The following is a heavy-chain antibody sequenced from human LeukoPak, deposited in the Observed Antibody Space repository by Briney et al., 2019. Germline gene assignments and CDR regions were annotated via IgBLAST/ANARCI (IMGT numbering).Heavy chain of an antibody. CDR1: GFTFSSYE. D-gene: IGHD4-23*01. Sequence: GGSLRLSCAASGFTFSSYEMNWVRQAPGKGLEWVSYMSSSGSAIFYADSVKGRFTISRDNAKNTLYLQMNSLRAEDTAVYYCARVSTVVTPNWFDPWGQGTLVTVSS. CDR2: MSSSGSAI. V-gene: IGHV3-48*03. CDR3: ARVSTVVTPNWFDP. J-gene: IGHJ5*02.